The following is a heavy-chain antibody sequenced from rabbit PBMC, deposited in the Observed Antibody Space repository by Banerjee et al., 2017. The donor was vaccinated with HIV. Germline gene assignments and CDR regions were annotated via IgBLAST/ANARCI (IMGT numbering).Heavy chain of an antibody. CDR2: IITSSGST. CDR3: ARDLAGVIGWNFNL. CDR1: GFDLSSYYY. D-gene: IGHD4-1*01. J-gene: IGHJ4*01. V-gene: IGHV1S43*01. Sequence: QEQLEESGGDLVKPEGSLTLTCKASGFDLSSYYYMCCVRQAPWKGLEVVACIITSSGSTWYASWVNGRFTISKSTSLTTVTLQMTSLTAADTATYFCARDLAGVIGWNFNLWGQGTLVTVS.